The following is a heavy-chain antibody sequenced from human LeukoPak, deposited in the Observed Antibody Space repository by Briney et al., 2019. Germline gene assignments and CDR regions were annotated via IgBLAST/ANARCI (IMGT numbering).Heavy chain of an antibody. CDR1: GFTFSSYW. D-gene: IGHD2-21*01. J-gene: IGHJ4*02. CDR3: AGSHSYAFDS. CDR2: INSDGSGT. Sequence: GGSLRLSCGASGFTFSSYWMHWVRQAPGMGLVWVSRINSDGSGTTYADSVKGRVTISRDNAKNTLYLQMNSLRAEDAAVYYCAGSHSYAFDSWGQGTLVTVSS. V-gene: IGHV3-74*01.